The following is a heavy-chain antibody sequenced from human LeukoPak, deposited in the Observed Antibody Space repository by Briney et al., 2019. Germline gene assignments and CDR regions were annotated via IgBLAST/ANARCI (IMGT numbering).Heavy chain of an antibody. D-gene: IGHD3-22*01. CDR3: ARGYRYYDSSGYYSVDY. CDR2: MNPNGGNT. CDR1: GYTFTSYD. J-gene: IGHJ4*02. V-gene: IGHV1-8*01. Sequence: ASVKVSCKASGYTFTSYDINWVRQATGQGLEWMGWMNPNGGNTGYAQKFQGRVTMTRNTSISTAYMELSSLRSEDTAVYYCARGYRYYDSSGYYSVDYWGQGTLVTVSS.